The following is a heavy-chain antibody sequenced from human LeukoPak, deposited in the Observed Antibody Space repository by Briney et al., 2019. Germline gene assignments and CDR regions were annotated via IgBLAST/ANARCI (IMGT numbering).Heavy chain of an antibody. CDR2: IKQDGSDK. CDR3: ARDHGGDSEYFDY. CDR1: GFTFRTFW. Sequence: PGGSLRLSCAASGFTFRTFWMAWVRQAPGKGLEWVANIKQDGSDKYYLDSVEGRFTISRDNADNSLYLQLNSLRVEDTAVYYCARDHGGDSEYFDYWGQGTLVTVSS. D-gene: IGHD2-21*02. V-gene: IGHV3-7*01. J-gene: IGHJ4*02.